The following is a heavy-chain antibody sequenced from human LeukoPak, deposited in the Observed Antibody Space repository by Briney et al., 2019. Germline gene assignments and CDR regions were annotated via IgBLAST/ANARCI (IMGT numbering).Heavy chain of an antibody. CDR3: ARTPNYGSGSLFFWFDS. CDR2: ISTYNGDT. Sequence: ASVKVSCKAYGYTFTKYGLGWVRQAPGQGLEWMGWISTYNGDTYFAQKVQGRVTMTTETTTATGYMELRSLRSDDTAVYYCARTPNYGSGSLFFWFDSWGQGTLVTVSS. J-gene: IGHJ5*01. D-gene: IGHD3-10*01. V-gene: IGHV1-18*01. CDR1: GYTFTKYG.